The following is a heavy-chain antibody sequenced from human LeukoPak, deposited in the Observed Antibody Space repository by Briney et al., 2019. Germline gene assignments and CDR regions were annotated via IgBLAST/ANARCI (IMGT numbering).Heavy chain of an antibody. V-gene: IGHV3-23*01. CDR1: GLTFSSYA. CDR2: ISGSGGSA. Sequence: QTGGSLRLSCAASGLTFSSYAMSWVRQAPGKGLEWVSAISGSGGSAYYADSVKGRFTISRDNSKNTLYLQMNSLRAEDTAVYYCAKEGPTVTTVDYYYYMDVWGKGTTVIISS. J-gene: IGHJ6*03. CDR3: AKEGPTVTTVDYYYYMDV. D-gene: IGHD4-17*01.